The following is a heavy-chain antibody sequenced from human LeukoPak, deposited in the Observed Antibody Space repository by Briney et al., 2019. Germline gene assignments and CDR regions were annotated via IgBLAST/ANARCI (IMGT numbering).Heavy chain of an antibody. Sequence: KPSETLSLTCAVYGGSFSGYYWSWIRQPPGKGLEWIGEINHSGSTNYNPSLKSRVTISVDTSKNQFSLKLSSVTAADTAVYYCARPSSGLVRPYWYFDLWGRGTLVTVSS. CDR2: INHSGST. J-gene: IGHJ2*01. V-gene: IGHV4-34*01. D-gene: IGHD6-19*01. CDR1: GGSFSGYY. CDR3: ARPSSGLVRPYWYFDL.